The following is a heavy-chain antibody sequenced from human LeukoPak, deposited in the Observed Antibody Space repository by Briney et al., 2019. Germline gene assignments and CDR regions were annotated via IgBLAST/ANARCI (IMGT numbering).Heavy chain of an antibody. CDR2: MYYSGST. Sequence: PSETLSLTCTVSGGSITSYYWSWIRQPPGKGLEWIGYMYYSGSTNYNPSLESRVTISVDTSKNQFSLKLRSVTAADTAVYYCARDEDGFDPWGQGTLVTVSS. CDR1: GGSITSYY. J-gene: IGHJ5*02. CDR3: ARDEDGFDP. V-gene: IGHV4-59*01.